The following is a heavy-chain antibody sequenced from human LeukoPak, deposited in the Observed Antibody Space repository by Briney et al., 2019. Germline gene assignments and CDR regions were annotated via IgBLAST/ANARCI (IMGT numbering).Heavy chain of an antibody. J-gene: IGHJ4*02. CDR1: GFTFSSYA. V-gene: IGHV3-23*01. D-gene: IGHD3-10*01. CDR2: ISGSGGST. Sequence: GGSLRLSCAASGFTFSSYAMSWVRQAPGKGLEWVSAISGSGGSTYYADSVKGRFTISRDNSKNTLYLRMNSLRAEDTAVYYCASLKLWPNFDYWGQGTLVTVSS. CDR3: ASLKLWPNFDY.